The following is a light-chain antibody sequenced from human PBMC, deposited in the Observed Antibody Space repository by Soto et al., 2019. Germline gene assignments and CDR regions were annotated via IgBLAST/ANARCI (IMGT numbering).Light chain of an antibody. CDR2: EVS. CDR3: SRYVGSSTFVV. Sequence: QSALTQPPSASGSPGQSVTISCTGTSSDVGGYDFVSWYQQHPGKAPKLMIFEVSTRPSGVPDRFSGSKPGNTAALTGSGLQADGEADYYCSRYVGSSTFVVFGGGTKLTVL. V-gene: IGLV2-8*01. J-gene: IGLJ2*01. CDR1: SSDVGGYDF.